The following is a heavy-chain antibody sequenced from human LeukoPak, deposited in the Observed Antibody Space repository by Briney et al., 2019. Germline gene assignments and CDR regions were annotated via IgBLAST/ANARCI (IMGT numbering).Heavy chain of an antibody. J-gene: IGHJ6*02. V-gene: IGHV3-30*18. Sequence: GRSLRLSCAASGFTFSSYGMYWVRQAPGKGLEWVAVISYDGSNKYYADSVKGRFTISRDNSKNTLYLQMNSLRAEDTAVYYCAKDDSNWNYVVNYYYGMDVWGQGTTVTVSS. CDR3: AKDDSNWNYVVNYYYGMDV. D-gene: IGHD1-7*01. CDR1: GFTFSSYG. CDR2: ISYDGSNK.